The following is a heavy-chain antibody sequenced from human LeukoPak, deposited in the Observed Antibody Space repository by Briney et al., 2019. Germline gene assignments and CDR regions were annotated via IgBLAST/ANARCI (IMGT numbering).Heavy chain of an antibody. Sequence: PGGSLRLSCAASGFTFDDYAMHWVRQAPGKGLEWVSGISWNSGSIGYADSVKGRFTISRDNAKNSLYLQMNSLRAEDTAVYYCARVRGYCSSTSCYSDYWGQGTLVTVSS. D-gene: IGHD2-2*02. CDR1: GFTFDDYA. V-gene: IGHV3-9*01. CDR2: ISWNSGSI. J-gene: IGHJ4*02. CDR3: ARVRGYCSSTSCYSDY.